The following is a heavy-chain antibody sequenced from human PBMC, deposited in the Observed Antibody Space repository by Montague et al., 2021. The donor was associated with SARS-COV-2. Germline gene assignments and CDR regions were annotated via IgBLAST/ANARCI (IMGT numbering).Heavy chain of an antibody. CDR1: GFTFSSYS. CDR3: ARVEGAPLLWFGELLYLGGMDV. J-gene: IGHJ6*02. CDR2: ISSSSSYI. Sequence: SLRLSCAASGFTFSSYSMNWVRQAPGKGLEWVSSISSSSSYIYYXDSVKGRFTISRDNAKNSLYLQMNSLRAEDTAVYYCARVEGAPLLWFGELLYLGGMDVWGQGTTVTVSS. D-gene: IGHD3-10*01. V-gene: IGHV3-21*01.